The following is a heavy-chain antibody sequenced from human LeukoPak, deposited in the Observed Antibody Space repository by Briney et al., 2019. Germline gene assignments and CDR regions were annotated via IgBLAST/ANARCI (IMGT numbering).Heavy chain of an antibody. V-gene: IGHV4-39*01. D-gene: IGHD2-21*02. J-gene: IGHJ4*02. CDR2: IYCGST. CDR1: VVSTRMITYH. Sequence: SQTLSLTYTVSVVSTRMITYHGGCIRQPPGKGLEWIESIYCGSTTYKPSLRSRVTIYVYTSRNQFSLKRSSLTAADTAFYYCAVQAGSDNTYNFDYWGQGTLVTVSS. CDR3: AVQAGSDNTYNFDY.